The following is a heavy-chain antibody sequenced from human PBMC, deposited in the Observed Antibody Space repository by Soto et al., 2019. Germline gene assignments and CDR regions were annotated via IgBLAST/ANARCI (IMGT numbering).Heavy chain of an antibody. D-gene: IGHD3-22*01. CDR3: ARTYYDDSSGYYHGMDV. CDR2: IIPIFGTA. Sequence: QVQLVQSGAEVKKPGSSVKVSCKASGGTFSSYAISWVRQAPGLGLEWMGGIIPIFGTANYAQKFQGRVTITADESTSTAYMELSSLRSEDTAVYYCARTYYDDSSGYYHGMDVWGQGTTVTVSS. J-gene: IGHJ6*02. CDR1: GGTFSSYA. V-gene: IGHV1-69*12.